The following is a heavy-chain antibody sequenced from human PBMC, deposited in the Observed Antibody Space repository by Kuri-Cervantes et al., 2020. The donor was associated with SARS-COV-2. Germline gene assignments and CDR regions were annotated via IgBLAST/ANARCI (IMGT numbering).Heavy chain of an antibody. V-gene: IGHV3-30*02. CDR1: GFTFSSYG. J-gene: IGHJ1*01. D-gene: IGHD1-1*01. Sequence: GGSLRLSCAASGFTFSSYGMHWVRQAPGKGLEWVAFIRYDGSNKYYADSVKGRFTISRDNSKNTLYLQMNSLRAEDTAVHYCAKVPISETKYFQHWGQGTLVTVSS. CDR2: IRYDGSNK. CDR3: AKVPISETKYFQH.